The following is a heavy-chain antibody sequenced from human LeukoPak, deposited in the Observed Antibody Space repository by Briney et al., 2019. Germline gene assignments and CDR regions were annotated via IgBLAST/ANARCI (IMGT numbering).Heavy chain of an antibody. V-gene: IGHV4-31*03. Sequence: SETLSLTCTVSGGSISSSSYYWSWIRQPPGKGLEWIGYIYYSGSTYYNPSLKSRVTISVDTSKNQFSLKLSSVTAADTAVYYCAGDGITGTTPSPWGQGTLVTVSS. D-gene: IGHD1-7*01. CDR3: AGDGITGTTPSP. J-gene: IGHJ5*02. CDR1: GGSISSSSYY. CDR2: IYYSGST.